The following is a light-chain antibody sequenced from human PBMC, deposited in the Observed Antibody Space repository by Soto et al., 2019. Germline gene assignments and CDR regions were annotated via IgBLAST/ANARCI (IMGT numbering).Light chain of an antibody. CDR2: GAS. CDR1: QSVSSN. CDR3: QPYNNWPPGT. J-gene: IGKJ1*01. V-gene: IGKV3-15*01. Sequence: EIVMTQSPATLSVSPGERATLSCRASQSVSSNLAWYQQKPGQAPRLLIYGASTRATGITARFSGSGSGTEFALTISSLQSEDFAVYYCQPYNNWPPGTFGQGTKVEIK.